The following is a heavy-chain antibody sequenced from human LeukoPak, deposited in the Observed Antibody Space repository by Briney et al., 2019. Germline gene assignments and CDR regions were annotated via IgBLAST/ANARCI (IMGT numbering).Heavy chain of an antibody. CDR2: IKQDGSEK. J-gene: IGHJ4*02. D-gene: IGHD2-8*01. Sequence: GGSLRLSCAASGFTFSSHWMSWVRQAPGKGLEWVANIKQDGSEKYYVDSVKGRFTISRDNAKNSLFLQMNSLRAEDTAVYYCTKEAVVYAIFRETFFDYWGQGTLVTVSS. V-gene: IGHV3-7*01. CDR3: TKEAVVYAIFRETFFDY. CDR1: GFTFSSHW.